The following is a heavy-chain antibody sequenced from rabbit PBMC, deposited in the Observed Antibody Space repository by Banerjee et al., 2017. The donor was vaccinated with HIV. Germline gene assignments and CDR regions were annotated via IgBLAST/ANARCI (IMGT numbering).Heavy chain of an antibody. V-gene: IGHV1S45*01. Sequence: QEQLVESGGGLVKPGASLTLTCKASGFSFSSSYWMCWVRQAPGKGLEWIGCINSSSRNVVYASWATGRFTISKTSSTTVTLQMTSLTAADTATYFCARRSNDLAFNLWGPGTLVTV. CDR3: ARRSNDLAFNL. CDR1: GFSFSSSYW. D-gene: IGHD5-1*01. J-gene: IGHJ4*01. CDR2: INSSSRNV.